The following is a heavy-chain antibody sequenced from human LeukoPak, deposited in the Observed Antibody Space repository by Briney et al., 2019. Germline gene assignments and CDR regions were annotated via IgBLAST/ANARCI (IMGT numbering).Heavy chain of an antibody. J-gene: IGHJ4*02. CDR2: ISSSGSTI. Sequence: PGGSLRLSCAASGLTFSDYYMSWIRQAPGKGLEWVSYISSSGSTIYYADSVKGRFTISRDNAKNSLYLQMNSLRAEDTAVYYCARVATVTNHFDYWGQGTLVTVSS. V-gene: IGHV3-11*01. CDR1: GLTFSDYY. D-gene: IGHD4-17*01. CDR3: ARVATVTNHFDY.